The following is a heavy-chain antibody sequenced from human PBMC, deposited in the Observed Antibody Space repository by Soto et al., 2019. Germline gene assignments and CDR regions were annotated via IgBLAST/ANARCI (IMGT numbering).Heavy chain of an antibody. V-gene: IGHV1-69*02. D-gene: IGHD6-13*01. CDR3: ARGIGYRSSTYYLDD. J-gene: IGHJ4*02. CDR2: IIPILGIA. CDR1: GGTFSSYT. Sequence: QVQLVQSGAEVKKPGSSVNVSCKASGGTFSSYTITWVRQAPGQGLEWMGRIIPILGIANYAQNFQGRVTITADKSTSTAYMELSSLRSDDTAVYYCARGIGYRSSTYYLDDWGQGTLVTVSS.